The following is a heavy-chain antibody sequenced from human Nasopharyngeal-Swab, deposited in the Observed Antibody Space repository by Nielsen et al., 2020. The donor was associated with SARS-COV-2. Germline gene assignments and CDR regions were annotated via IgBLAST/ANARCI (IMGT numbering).Heavy chain of an antibody. V-gene: IGHV4-59*08. CDR3: AATTVVTYFDY. J-gene: IGHJ4*02. D-gene: IGHD4-23*01. Sequence: SETPLTCTVSGGSISSYYWSWIRQPPGKGLEWIGYIYYSGSTNYNPSLMSRVTISVDTSKNQFSLKLSSVTAADTAVYYCAATTVVTYFDYWGQGTLVTVSS. CDR1: GGSISSYY. CDR2: IYYSGST.